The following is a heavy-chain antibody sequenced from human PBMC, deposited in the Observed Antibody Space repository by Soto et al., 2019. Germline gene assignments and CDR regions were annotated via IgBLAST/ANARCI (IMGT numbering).Heavy chain of an antibody. J-gene: IGHJ6*02. V-gene: IGHV4-61*01. Sequence: PSETLSLTCTVSGGSVSSGSYYWSWIRQPPGRGLEWIGYIYYSGSTNYNPSLKSRVTISVDTSKNQFSLKLSSVTAADTAVYYCARDLIRNYGMDVWGQGTTVTFSS. D-gene: IGHD3-22*01. CDR3: ARDLIRNYGMDV. CDR1: GGSVSSGSYY. CDR2: IYYSGST.